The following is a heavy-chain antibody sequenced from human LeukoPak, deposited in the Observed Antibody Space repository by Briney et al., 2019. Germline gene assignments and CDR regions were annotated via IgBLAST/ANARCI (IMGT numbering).Heavy chain of an antibody. CDR3: ASTEYSTSGPFDY. V-gene: IGHV4-39*01. J-gene: IGHJ4*02. CDR1: GGSISSSSFY. CDR2: IYYSGTS. D-gene: IGHD6-6*01. Sequence: PSQTLSLTCTVSGGSISSSSFYWAWIRQPPGKGLEWIATIYYSGTSFYNPSVKSRVTISVDTSKNQFSLKLTSMTAADTAVYYCASTEYSTSGPFDYWGQGTLVTVSS.